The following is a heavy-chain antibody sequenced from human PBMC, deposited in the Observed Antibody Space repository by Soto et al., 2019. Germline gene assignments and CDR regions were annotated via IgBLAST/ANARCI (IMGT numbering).Heavy chain of an antibody. CDR2: VNPSGGHT. CDR3: ARGGHVVVVTAALDY. J-gene: IGHJ4*02. CDR1: GDTFTDYY. Sequence: QVQLMQSGAEVKKPGASVKVSCKASGDTFTDYYIHWVRQAPGQGLEWMGTVNPSGGHTTYAQHVLGGVSMPGETSTSSLSMDLTSLTSDDTAIYYCARGGHVVVVTAALDYWGQGTLVTGSS. D-gene: IGHD2-21*02. V-gene: IGHV1-46*01.